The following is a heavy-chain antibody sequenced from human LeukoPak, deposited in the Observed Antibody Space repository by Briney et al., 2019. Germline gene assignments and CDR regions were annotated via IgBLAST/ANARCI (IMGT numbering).Heavy chain of an antibody. V-gene: IGHV3-7*03. CDR3: ARVRTESVWGDYFDY. Sequence: GGSLRLSCVDSGTTFSRYWMSWVRQAPGKGLEWVANIKQDGGEKYYVDSVKGRFTISRDNAKNSLYLQMNSLRAEDTAVYYCARVRTESVWGDYFDYWGQGTLVTVSS. J-gene: IGHJ4*02. CDR2: IKQDGGEK. CDR1: GTTFSRYW. D-gene: IGHD3-16*01.